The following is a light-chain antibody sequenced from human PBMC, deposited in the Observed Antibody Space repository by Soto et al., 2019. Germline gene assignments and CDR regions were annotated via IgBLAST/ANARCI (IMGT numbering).Light chain of an antibody. CDR1: RSVSGY. CDR3: QQRSNWPPT. V-gene: IGKV3-11*01. Sequence: DIVLTQSPATLSLSPGERATLSCRASRSVSGYLAWYQQKPGQANRLLIYDASNRATGTPARFSGSGSGTDFTLTISSLEPEDFAVYYCQQRSNWPPTFGPGTKVDIX. CDR2: DAS. J-gene: IGKJ3*01.